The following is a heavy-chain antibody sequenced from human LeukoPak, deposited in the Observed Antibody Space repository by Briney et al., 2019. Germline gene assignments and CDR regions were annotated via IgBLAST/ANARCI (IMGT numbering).Heavy chain of an antibody. Sequence: GGSLRLSCAASGFTFSDYWMHWVRQAPGKGLVWVSHINADEDRAAYADSVKGRFTISRDNARNTLYLQMNSLRAEDTAVYYCARDSSYCSISSCFFSGYFDSWGQGTPVTVSS. CDR3: ARDSSYCSISSCFFSGYFDS. CDR2: INADEDRA. J-gene: IGHJ4*02. CDR1: GFTFSDYW. V-gene: IGHV3-74*01. D-gene: IGHD2-2*01.